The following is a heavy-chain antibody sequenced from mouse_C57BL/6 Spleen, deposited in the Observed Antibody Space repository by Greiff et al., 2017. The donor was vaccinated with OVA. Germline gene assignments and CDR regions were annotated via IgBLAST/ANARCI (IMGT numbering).Heavy chain of an antibody. J-gene: IGHJ4*01. CDR3: ALERGITTVVATPYYAMDY. CDR1: GFSLTSSG. Sequence: VQLQQSGPGLVQPSQSLSITCTVSGFSLTSSGVHWVRQSPGKGLEWLGVIWSGGSTAYNAAFITRLSISKDKTKSQVFFKMNSQQADDTAIYYCALERGITTVVATPYYAMDYWGQGTSVTVSS. CDR2: IWSGGST. D-gene: IGHD1-1*01. V-gene: IGHV2-2*01.